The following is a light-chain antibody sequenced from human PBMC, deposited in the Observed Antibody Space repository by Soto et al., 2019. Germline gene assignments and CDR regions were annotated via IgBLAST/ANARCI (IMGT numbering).Light chain of an antibody. CDR1: SSDIGGYNY. J-gene: IGLJ1*01. CDR2: DVN. V-gene: IGLV2-14*01. CDR3: TPSRGSTALDYV. Sequence: QSVLTQPASVSGSPGQSITISCTGSSSDIGGYNYVSWYQHHPGKAPKLMIYDVNDRPSGVSNRFSGSKSGNTASLTISGLQAEDEADYYCTPSRGSTALDYVFGTGTKLTVL.